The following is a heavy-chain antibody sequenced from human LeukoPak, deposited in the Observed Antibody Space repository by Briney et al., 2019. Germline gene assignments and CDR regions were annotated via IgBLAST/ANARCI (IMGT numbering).Heavy chain of an antibody. J-gene: IGHJ4*02. CDR1: GGTFSSYA. V-gene: IGHV1-69*04. CDR3: AREWAWLRPERAVWYFDY. CDR2: IIPILGIA. D-gene: IGHD5-24*01. Sequence: SVKVSCKAAGGTFSSYAISWVRQAPGQGLEWMGRIIPILGIADYAQKSQGRVTITADKSTSTAYMELSSLRSEDTAVYYCAREWAWLRPERAVWYFDYWGQGTLVTVYS.